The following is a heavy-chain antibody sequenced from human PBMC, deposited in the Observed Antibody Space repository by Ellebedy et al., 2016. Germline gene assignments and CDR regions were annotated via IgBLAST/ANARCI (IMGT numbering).Heavy chain of an antibody. CDR2: ISVNSDTI. Sequence: GESLKISXAGSGFTFTSNSMNWVRQAPGQGLEWVSYISVNSDTITYADSVRGRFTISRDNAKNTLYLQMNSLRAEDTAVYYCARGSITVFGGVNVWGKGTTVTVSS. J-gene: IGHJ6*04. CDR3: ARGSITVFGGVNV. CDR1: GFTFTSNS. D-gene: IGHD3-3*01. V-gene: IGHV3-48*04.